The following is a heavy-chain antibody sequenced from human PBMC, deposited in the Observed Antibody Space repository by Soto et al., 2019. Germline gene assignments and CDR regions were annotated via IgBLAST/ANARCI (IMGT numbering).Heavy chain of an antibody. Sequence: EVQLVESGGGLVQPGGSLRLSCAASGFTFSSYAMHWVRQAPGKGLEYVSAISSNGGSTYYANSVKGRFTISRDNSQNTLYLQMGSLRAEDMAVYYCARAGYYYDSSGYHYYYYYGMDVWGQGTTVTVSS. V-gene: IGHV3-64*01. CDR1: GFTFSSYA. J-gene: IGHJ6*02. CDR3: ARAGYYYDSSGYHYYYYYGMDV. CDR2: ISSNGGST. D-gene: IGHD3-22*01.